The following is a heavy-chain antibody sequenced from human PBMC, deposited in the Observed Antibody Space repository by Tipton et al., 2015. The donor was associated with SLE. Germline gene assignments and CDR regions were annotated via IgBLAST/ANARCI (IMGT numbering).Heavy chain of an antibody. CDR3: ARGVAERLGLDF. CDR2: IYDSGST. CDR1: GYSISSGYY. V-gene: IGHV4-38-2*02. Sequence: TLSLTCTVSGYSISSGYYWGWIRQPPGKGLEWIGSIYDSGSTYSNPSLKSRVTMSVDPSKMQFSLNLNSVTAADTALYFCARGVAERLGLDFWGQGSLVTVSS. J-gene: IGHJ4*02. D-gene: IGHD6-19*01.